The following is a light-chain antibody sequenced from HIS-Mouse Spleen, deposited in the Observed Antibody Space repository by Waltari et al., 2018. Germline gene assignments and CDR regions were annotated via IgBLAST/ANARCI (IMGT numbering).Light chain of an antibody. Sequence: DIQLTQSPSFLSASVGDRVTITCRASQGISSYLAWYQQKPGKAPKLLVYAASTLQGGVPSRFSGSGSGTEFTLTISSLQPEDFATSSCQQLNSYPPTFGQGTKVEIK. CDR3: QQLNSYPPT. J-gene: IGKJ1*01. V-gene: IGKV1-9*01. CDR2: AAS. CDR1: QGISSY.